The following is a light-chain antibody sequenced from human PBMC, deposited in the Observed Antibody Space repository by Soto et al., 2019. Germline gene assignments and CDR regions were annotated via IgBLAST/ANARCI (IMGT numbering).Light chain of an antibody. Sequence: EIVMTQSPATLSVSPGERATLSCRASQSISNNLVCYQQKRGQAPRRLIYGASTRATRIPAKFCGSGSGTEFTTTSRMVQADDFAFYYCQQYNKWWTFGQGTKVEI. V-gene: IGKV3-15*01. CDR2: GAS. CDR3: QQYNKWWT. CDR1: QSISNN. J-gene: IGKJ1*01.